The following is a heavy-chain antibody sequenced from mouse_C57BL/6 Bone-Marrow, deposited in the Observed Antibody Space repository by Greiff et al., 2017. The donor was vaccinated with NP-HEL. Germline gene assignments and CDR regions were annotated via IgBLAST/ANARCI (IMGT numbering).Heavy chain of an antibody. CDR2: IDPEDGDT. V-gene: IGHV14-4*01. J-gene: IGHJ2*01. Sequence: VQLQQSGAELVRPGASVKLSCTASGFNIKDDYMHWVKQRPEQGLEWIGWIDPEDGDTEYASKFQGKAPITADTSSNTAYLQLSSLTSEDTAVYYCTTVITTVYWGQGTTLTVSS. CDR1: GFNIKDDY. D-gene: IGHD1-1*01. CDR3: TTVITTVY.